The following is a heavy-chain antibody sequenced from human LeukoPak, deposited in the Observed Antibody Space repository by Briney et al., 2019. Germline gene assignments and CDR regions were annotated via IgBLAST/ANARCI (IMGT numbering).Heavy chain of an antibody. V-gene: IGHV4-39*01. CDR3: ARSELWFGEAPY. D-gene: IGHD3-10*01. Sequence: SETLSLTCTVSGGSISSSSYYWGWIRQPPGKGLEWIGSIYYSGSTYYNPSLKSRVTISVDTSKNQFSLKLSSVTAADTAVYYCARSELWFGEAPYWGQGTLVTVSS. J-gene: IGHJ4*02. CDR1: GGSISSSSYY. CDR2: IYYSGST.